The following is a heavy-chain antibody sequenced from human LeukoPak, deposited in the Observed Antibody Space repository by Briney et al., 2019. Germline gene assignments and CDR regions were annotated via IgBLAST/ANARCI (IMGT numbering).Heavy chain of an antibody. V-gene: IGHV3-30*04. CDR1: GFTFSNYA. Sequence: GGSLRLSCAASGFTFSNYAMHWVRQAPGKGLEWVAFISYDGSSKYYADSVKGRLTISRDNSKNMMYLQMSSLRAEDTAVYYCARRGHDYGDSEWFDPWGQGTLGTGS. CDR3: ARRGHDYGDSEWFDP. J-gene: IGHJ5*02. CDR2: ISYDGSSK. D-gene: IGHD4-17*01.